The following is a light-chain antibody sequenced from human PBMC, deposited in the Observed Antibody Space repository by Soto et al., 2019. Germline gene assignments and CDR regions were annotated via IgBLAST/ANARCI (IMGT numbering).Light chain of an antibody. J-gene: IGKJ4*01. CDR2: GAT. CDR1: QSISSN. Sequence: EIVMTHSPATLSVSPWERATLSCRANQSISSNLAWYQQKPGQAPRLLIYGATTRATGIPARFSGSGSGTDFTLTISSLQSEDFAVYYCQMYNNWLGTFGGGTKVDIK. V-gene: IGKV3-15*01. CDR3: QMYNNWLGT.